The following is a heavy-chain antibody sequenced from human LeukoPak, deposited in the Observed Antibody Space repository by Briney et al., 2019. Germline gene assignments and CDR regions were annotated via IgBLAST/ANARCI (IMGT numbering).Heavy chain of an antibody. J-gene: IGHJ5*02. Sequence: QTGGSLRLSCAASGFTFSDYGMHWVRQAPGKGLEWVAFIRYDGTDKYYADSVKGRFTIFRDTSKKMVYLQMNSLRPEDTALYYCAKDLIRGFQYGLSGFDPWGQGTLVIVSS. V-gene: IGHV3-30*02. D-gene: IGHD5-12*01. CDR3: AKDLIRGFQYGLSGFDP. CDR1: GFTFSDYG. CDR2: IRYDGTDK.